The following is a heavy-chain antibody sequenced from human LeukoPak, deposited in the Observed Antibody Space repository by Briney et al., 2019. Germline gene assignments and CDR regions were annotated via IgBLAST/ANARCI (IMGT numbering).Heavy chain of an antibody. D-gene: IGHD7-27*01. V-gene: IGHV6-1*01. CDR3: ARHGWGSAGWFDL. CDR1: GDSVSSNSAA. CDR2: TYYRSKWFD. Sequence: SQTLSLTCAISGDSVSSNSAAWNWLRQSPPRGLEWLGRTYYRSKWFDDYAVSVKSRITINPDTSKNQFSLQLNSVTPEDTAVYYCARHGWGSAGWFDLWGQGTLVTVSS. J-gene: IGHJ5*02.